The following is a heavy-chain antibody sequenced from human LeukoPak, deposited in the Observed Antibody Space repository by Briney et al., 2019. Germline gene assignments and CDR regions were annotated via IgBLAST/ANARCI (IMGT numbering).Heavy chain of an antibody. Sequence: SVKVSCKASGGTFSSYAISWVRQAPGQGLEWMGGIIPIFGTANYAQKFQGRVTITADESTSTAYMELRSLRSDDTAVYYCARVGGGSYYFDYWGQGTLVTVSS. CDR3: ARVGGGSYYFDY. V-gene: IGHV1-69*13. D-gene: IGHD1-26*01. CDR2: IIPIFGTA. CDR1: GGTFSSYA. J-gene: IGHJ4*02.